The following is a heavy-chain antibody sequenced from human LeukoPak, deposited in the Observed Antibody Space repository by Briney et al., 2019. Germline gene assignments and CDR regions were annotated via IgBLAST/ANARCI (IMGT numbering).Heavy chain of an antibody. CDR1: GGTFSSYA. CDR3: ASGSGVPDAAY. Sequence: SVKVSCKASGGTFSSYAISWVRQATGQGLEWMGRIIPIFGTANYAQKFQGRVTITTDDSTSTAYMELSSLRSEDTAVYYCASGSGVPDAAYWGQRTLVTVSS. CDR2: IIPIFGTA. J-gene: IGHJ4*02. V-gene: IGHV1-69*05. D-gene: IGHD3-3*01.